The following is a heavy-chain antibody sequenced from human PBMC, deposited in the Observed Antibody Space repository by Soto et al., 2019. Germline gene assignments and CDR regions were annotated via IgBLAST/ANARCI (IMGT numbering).Heavy chain of an antibody. CDR2: ISNSGDT. V-gene: IGHV3-23*01. CDR3: AKPKFRGVVVNV. J-gene: IGHJ6*02. D-gene: IGHD3-10*01. Sequence: VQLLESGGALVQPGGSLRLSCAASGFTFSSYAMYRVRQAPGKGLEWVSTISNSGDTYYADSVEGRFTISRDNSKDTVHLQMNSLRAEDTAVYYCAKPKFRGVVVNVWGPGTTVTVSS. CDR1: GFTFSSYA.